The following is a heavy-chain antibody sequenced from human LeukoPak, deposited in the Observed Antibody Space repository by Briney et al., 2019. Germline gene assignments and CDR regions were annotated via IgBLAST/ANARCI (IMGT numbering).Heavy chain of an antibody. J-gene: IGHJ4*02. V-gene: IGHV1-2*02. Sequence: ASVKVSCKASGYTFTGYYMHWVRQAPGQGLEWMGWINPNSGGTNYAQKFQGRVTMTRDTSISTAYMELSRLRSDDTAVYYCARDGLAARWSPVDYWGQGTLVTVSS. CDR1: GYTFTGYY. CDR3: ARDGLAARWSPVDY. CDR2: INPNSGGT. D-gene: IGHD6-6*01.